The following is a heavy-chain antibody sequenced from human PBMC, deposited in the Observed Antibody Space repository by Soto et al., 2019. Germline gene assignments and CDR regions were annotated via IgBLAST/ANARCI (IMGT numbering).Heavy chain of an antibody. CDR2: ISGGSTTI. V-gene: IGHV3-48*04. CDR3: GRSAVD. CDR1: GFTFSSYS. Sequence: EVQLVQSGGGLIQPGGSLRLSCVASGFTFSSYSMNWVRQAPGKGLEWVSYISGGSTTIYYTDSVKGRFTISRDNAKNSVYLQMDSLRAEYTAVYYCGRSAVDWGQGTLVTVSS. D-gene: IGHD6-19*01. J-gene: IGHJ4*02.